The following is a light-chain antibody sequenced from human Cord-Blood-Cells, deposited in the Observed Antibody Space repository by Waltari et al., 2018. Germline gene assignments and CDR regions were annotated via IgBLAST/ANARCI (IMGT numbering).Light chain of an antibody. CDR1: SSNIGAGYV. CDR3: QSYDSSLSGWV. J-gene: IGLJ3*02. Sequence: QSVLTQPPSVPGAPGQRLTISCTGSSSNIGAGYVVHWYQQLPGTAPKLLIYGNSNRPSGVPDRFSGSKSGTSASLAITGLQAEDEADYYCQSYDSSLSGWVFGGGTKLTVL. CDR2: GNS. V-gene: IGLV1-40*01.